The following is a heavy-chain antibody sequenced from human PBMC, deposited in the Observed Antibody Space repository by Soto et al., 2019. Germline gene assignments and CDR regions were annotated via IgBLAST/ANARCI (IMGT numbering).Heavy chain of an antibody. D-gene: IGHD6-6*01. Sequence: EVQLVESGGGLVQPGGSLRLSCAASGFTFSSYWMHWVRQAPGKGLVWVSRINSDGSSTSYADSVKGRFTISRDNXKXXLYLQMNSLRAEDTAVYYCARPMYSSSSPWGAFDIWGQGTMVTVSS. J-gene: IGHJ3*02. CDR2: INSDGSST. CDR1: GFTFSSYW. CDR3: ARPMYSSSSPWGAFDI. V-gene: IGHV3-74*01.